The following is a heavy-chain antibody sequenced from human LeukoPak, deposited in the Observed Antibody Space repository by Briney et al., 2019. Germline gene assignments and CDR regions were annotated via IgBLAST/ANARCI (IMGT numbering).Heavy chain of an antibody. Sequence: QPGGSLRLSCAASEFTFSNYWMSWVRQAPGKGLEWVANIKKDGSEKYYADSVKGRFTISRDNAKNSVYLQMSSLRADDTAVYYCARDDFWRGYYRDSWGQGTLVTVSS. D-gene: IGHD3-3*01. CDR1: EFTFSNYW. J-gene: IGHJ5*01. CDR3: ARDDFWRGYYRDS. CDR2: IKKDGSEK. V-gene: IGHV3-7*01.